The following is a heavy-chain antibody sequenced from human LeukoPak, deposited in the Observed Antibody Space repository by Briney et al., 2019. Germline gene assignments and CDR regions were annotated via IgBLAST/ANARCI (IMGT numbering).Heavy chain of an antibody. V-gene: IGHV3-15*01. D-gene: IGHD4-17*01. J-gene: IGHJ3*02. CDR3: TTVDYGDAFDI. Sequence: GGSLRLSCAASGFTFSNAWMSWVRQAPGKGLEWVGLIKSKTDGGTTDYAAPLKGRFTISRDDLKNMLYLQMNSLKTEDTAVYYCTTVDYGDAFDIWGQGTMVTVSS. CDR1: GFTFSNAW. CDR2: IKSKTDGGTT.